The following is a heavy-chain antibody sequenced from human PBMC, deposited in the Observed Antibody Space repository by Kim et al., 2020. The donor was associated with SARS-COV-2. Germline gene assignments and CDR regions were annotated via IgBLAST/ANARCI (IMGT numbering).Heavy chain of an antibody. Sequence: SVKVSCKASGGGFSTFSINWLRQAPGQGLEWMGGIIPIVNAPNYAQEFQGRVTISADRSTSTAFMELNTLRPDDTAFYFCARDYSISYSGSPSAFDHWGQGTLVTVSS. CDR2: IIPIVNAP. V-gene: IGHV1-69*13. D-gene: IGHD1-26*01. CDR1: GGGFSTFS. J-gene: IGHJ4*02. CDR3: ARDYSISYSGSPSAFDH.